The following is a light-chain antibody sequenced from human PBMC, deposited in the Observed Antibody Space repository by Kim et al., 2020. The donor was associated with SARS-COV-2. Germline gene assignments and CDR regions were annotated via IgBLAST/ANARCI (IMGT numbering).Light chain of an antibody. V-gene: IGLV3-21*04. Sequence: APGKPATITCGGNTIGSKPVHWYRQTPGQAPVLVIYYDSDRTSGIPERFSGSKSGNAAILTISRVEAGDEADYYCQVWDSGSDHYVFGTGTKVTVL. CDR2: YDS. CDR3: QVWDSGSDHYV. CDR1: TIGSKP. J-gene: IGLJ1*01.